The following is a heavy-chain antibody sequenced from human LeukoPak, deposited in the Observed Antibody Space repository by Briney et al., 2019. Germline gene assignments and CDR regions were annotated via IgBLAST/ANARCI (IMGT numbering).Heavy chain of an antibody. J-gene: IGHJ4*01. D-gene: IGHD6-25*01. CDR3: ARRSYSSGFYYFDC. CDR2: IYYSGST. Sequence: PSETLSLTCTVSGGSITSYYWSWIGQSPGKGLEWIGYIYYSGSTNYNPSLKSRVTISVDTSENQFSLKLSSVTAADTAVYYCARRSYSSGFYYFDCWGQGTLVAVSS. CDR1: GGSITSYY. V-gene: IGHV4-59*08.